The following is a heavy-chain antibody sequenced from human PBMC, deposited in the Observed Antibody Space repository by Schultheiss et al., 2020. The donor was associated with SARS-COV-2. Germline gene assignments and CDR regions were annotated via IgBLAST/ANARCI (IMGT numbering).Heavy chain of an antibody. CDR3: ARGVPAAPWYYYYYMDV. V-gene: IGHV1-2*02. CDR1: GYTFTGYY. J-gene: IGHJ6*03. CDR2: INPNSGGT. Sequence: ASVKVSCKASGYTFTGYYMHWVRQAPGQGLEWMGWINPNSGGTNYAQKFQGRVTMTRDTSISTAYMELSRLRSDDTAVYYCARGVPAAPWYYYYYMDVWGKGTTVTVSS. D-gene: IGHD2-2*01.